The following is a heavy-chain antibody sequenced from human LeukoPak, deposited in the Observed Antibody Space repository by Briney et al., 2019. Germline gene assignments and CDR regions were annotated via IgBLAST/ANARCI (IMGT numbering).Heavy chain of an antibody. CDR3: ARVFGSSFFYGMDV. V-gene: IGHV3-74*01. CDR1: GFTFSNYW. Sequence: TGGSLRLSCAASGFTFSNYWMHWVRQAPGKGLVWVSRIKGDGSRTIYADSVKGRFTISRDNAKNTLYLQMNSLRAEDTAVYYCARVFGSSFFYGMDVWGQGTTVTVSS. J-gene: IGHJ6*02. D-gene: IGHD6-13*01. CDR2: IKGDGSRT.